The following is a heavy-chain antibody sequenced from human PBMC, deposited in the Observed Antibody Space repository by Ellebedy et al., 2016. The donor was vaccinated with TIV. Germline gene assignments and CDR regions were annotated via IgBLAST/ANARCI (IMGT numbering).Heavy chain of an antibody. D-gene: IGHD6-19*01. CDR2: ISYDGSNK. CDR3: ARGGYSSGWYFDY. V-gene: IGHV3-30*03. CDR1: GFTFSSYS. J-gene: IGHJ4*02. Sequence: GESLKISXAASGFTFSSYSMNWVRQAPGKGLEWVAVISYDGSNKYYADSVKGRFTISRDNSKNTLYLQMNSLRAEDTAVYYCARGGYSSGWYFDYWGQGTLVTVSS.